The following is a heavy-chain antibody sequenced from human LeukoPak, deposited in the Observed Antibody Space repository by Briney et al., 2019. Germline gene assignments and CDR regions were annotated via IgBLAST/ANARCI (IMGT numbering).Heavy chain of an antibody. J-gene: IGHJ4*02. CDR1: GFTFNIYA. CDR3: AKEWNSWDFDY. CDR2: ISGSGGST. D-gene: IGHD1/OR15-1a*01. Sequence: GGSLRLSCAASGFTFNIYAMTWVRQAPGKGLEWVSVISGSGGSTDYADSVKGRFTISRDNSKNTLYLQMNSLRAEDTAVYYCAKEWNSWDFDYWGQGTLVTVSS. V-gene: IGHV3-23*01.